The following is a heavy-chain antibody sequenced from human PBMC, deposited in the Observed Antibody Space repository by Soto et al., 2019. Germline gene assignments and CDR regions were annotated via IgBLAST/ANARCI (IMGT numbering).Heavy chain of an antibody. CDR1: GGSINTNW. D-gene: IGHD2-15*01. J-gene: IGHJ4*02. CDR3: ATGGYCSEGSCYSR. CDR2: PYHTGTT. Sequence: PSETLSLTCDLSGGSINTNWWSWVRQPPGKGLEWIGEPYHTGTTNYNPALKSRLTISVDTSKIQFSLTLTSVTAADTAVYYCATGGYCSEGSCYSRWGQGTLVTVSS. V-gene: IGHV4-4*02.